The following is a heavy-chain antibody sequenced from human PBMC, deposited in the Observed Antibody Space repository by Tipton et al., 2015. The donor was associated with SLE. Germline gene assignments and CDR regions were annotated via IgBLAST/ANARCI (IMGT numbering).Heavy chain of an antibody. V-gene: IGHV3-23*01. J-gene: IGHJ1*01. D-gene: IGHD1-26*01. CDR1: GGSISSNK. CDR3: AKDILSGSYYADFQH. Sequence: LSLTCAVSGGSISSNKWWTWVRQPPGKGLEWVSAISGSGGSTYYADSVKGRFTISRDNSKNTLYLQMNSLRAEDTAVYYCAKDILSGSYYADFQHWGQGTLVTVSS. CDR2: ISGSGGST.